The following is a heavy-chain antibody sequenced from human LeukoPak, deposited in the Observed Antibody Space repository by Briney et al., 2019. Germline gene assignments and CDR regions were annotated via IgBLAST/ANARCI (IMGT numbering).Heavy chain of an antibody. CDR1: GFTFSSYA. D-gene: IGHD3-22*01. V-gene: IGHV3-23*01. CDR3: AKDRYYYDSSGYSFDY. Sequence: GGSLRLFCAASGFTFSSYAMSWVRQAPGKGLEWVSAISGSGGSTYYADSVKGRFTISRDNSKNTLYLQMNSLRAEDTAVYYCAKDRYYYDSSGYSFDYWGQGTLVTVSS. J-gene: IGHJ4*02. CDR2: ISGSGGST.